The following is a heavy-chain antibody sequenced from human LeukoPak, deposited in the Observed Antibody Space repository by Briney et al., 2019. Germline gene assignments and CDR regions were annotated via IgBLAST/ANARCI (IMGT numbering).Heavy chain of an antibody. V-gene: IGHV3-7*01. CDR1: GFTFSSYW. J-gene: IGHJ6*03. Sequence: PGGSLRLSCAASGFTFSSYWMSWVRQAPGKGLEWVANIKQDGSEKYYVDSVKGRFTISRDNAKNSLYQQMNSLRAEDTAVYYCARGPTKSARRGGYYMDVWGKGTTVTVSS. CDR2: IKQDGSEK. CDR3: ARGPTKSARRGGYYMDV. D-gene: IGHD1-26*01.